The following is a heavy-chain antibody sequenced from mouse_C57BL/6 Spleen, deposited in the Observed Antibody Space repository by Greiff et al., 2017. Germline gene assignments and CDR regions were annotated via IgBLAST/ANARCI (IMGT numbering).Heavy chain of an antibody. D-gene: IGHD1-1*01. V-gene: IGHV2-6-1*01. Sequence: VKLQESGPGLVAPSQSLSITCTVSGFSLTSYGVHWVRQPPGKGLEWLVVIWSDGSTTYNSALKSRLSISKDNSKSQVFLKMNSLQTDDTAMYYCARHAGSTLYWYFDVWGTGTTVTVSS. CDR1: GFSLTSYG. J-gene: IGHJ1*03. CDR3: ARHAGSTLYWYFDV. CDR2: IWSDGST.